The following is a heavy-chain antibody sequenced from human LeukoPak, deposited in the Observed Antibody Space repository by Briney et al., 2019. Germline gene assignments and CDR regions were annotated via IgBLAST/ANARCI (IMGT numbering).Heavy chain of an antibody. J-gene: IGHJ6*02. CDR1: GGSISSGDYY. CDR3: ARGTYYYDSSGYYYYYYGMDV. CDR2: IYYSGST. D-gene: IGHD3-22*01. Sequence: KTSETLSLTCTVSGGSISSGDYYWSWIRQPPGKGLEWIGYIYYSGSTYYNPSLKSRVTISVDTPKNQFSLKLSSVTAADTAVYYCARGTYYYDSSGYYYYYYGMDVWGQGTTVTVSS. V-gene: IGHV4-30-4*01.